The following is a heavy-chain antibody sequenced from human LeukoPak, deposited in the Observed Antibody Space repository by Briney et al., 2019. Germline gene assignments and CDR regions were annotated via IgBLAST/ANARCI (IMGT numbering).Heavy chain of an antibody. V-gene: IGHV1-46*01. CDR2: INPTGTGT. CDR1: GYTFTNYY. J-gene: IGHJ4*02. Sequence: AASVKVSFKASGYTFTNYYMHWVRQAPGQGLEWMGLINPTGTGTNYAQKFRGRVTLTRDTSTTTVYMELSSLRSEDTAVYYCAREESGGYFDYWGQGTPATVSS. D-gene: IGHD2-8*02. CDR3: AREESGGYFDY.